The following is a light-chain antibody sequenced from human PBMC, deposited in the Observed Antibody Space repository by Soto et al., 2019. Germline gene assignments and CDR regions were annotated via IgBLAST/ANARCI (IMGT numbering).Light chain of an antibody. V-gene: IGKV3-11*01. J-gene: IGKJ4*01. Sequence: EIVLTQSPATLSLSPGERATLSCRASQSVSSYLAWYQQKPDQAPRLLIYEASNRATGIPTRFSGSGSGTDFTLTISSLEPEDFAVYSCQQRSNWSLTFGGGTKVEVK. CDR2: EAS. CDR1: QSVSSY. CDR3: QQRSNWSLT.